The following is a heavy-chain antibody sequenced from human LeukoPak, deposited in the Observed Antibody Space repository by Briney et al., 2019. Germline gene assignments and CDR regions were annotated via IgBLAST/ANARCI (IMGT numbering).Heavy chain of an antibody. J-gene: IGHJ4*02. CDR2: ISGSGETT. CDR1: GFTFSTYV. CDR3: GKSCSSRSSSYDGYDY. D-gene: IGHD2-2*01. Sequence: GGSLRLSCAASGFTFSTYVMDWVRQAPGKGLEWVSGISGSGETTYHADSVKGRFTISRDNSNNTLYLQLNSLRAEDTAVYYYGKSCSSRSSSYDGYDYWGQGSLVTVSS. V-gene: IGHV3-23*01.